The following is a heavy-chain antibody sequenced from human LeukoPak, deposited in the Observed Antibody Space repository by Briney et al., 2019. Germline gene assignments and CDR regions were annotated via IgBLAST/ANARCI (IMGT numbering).Heavy chain of an antibody. Sequence: GASVKVSCKASGYTFTSYDINWVRQATGQGLEWMGWMNPNSGNTGYAQKFQGRVTMTRNASISTAYMELSSLRSEDTAVYYCARSLGYSGYETLFDYWGQGTLVTVSS. V-gene: IGHV1-8*01. D-gene: IGHD5-12*01. J-gene: IGHJ4*02. CDR2: MNPNSGNT. CDR3: ARSLGYSGYETLFDY. CDR1: GYTFTSYD.